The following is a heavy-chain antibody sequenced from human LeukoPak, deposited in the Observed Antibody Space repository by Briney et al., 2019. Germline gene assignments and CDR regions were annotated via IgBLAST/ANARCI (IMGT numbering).Heavy chain of an antibody. CDR2: ISSSSSNI. Sequence: GGSLRLSCATSGFTFSSYSMNWVRQAPGKWREWVSFISSSSSNIYYADSVKGRFTISRDNAKNSLYLQMNSLRAEDTAVYYCARRSGSYYAFDYWGQGTLVTVSS. CDR3: ARRSGSYYAFDY. J-gene: IGHJ4*02. D-gene: IGHD3-10*01. V-gene: IGHV3-21*01. CDR1: GFTFSSYS.